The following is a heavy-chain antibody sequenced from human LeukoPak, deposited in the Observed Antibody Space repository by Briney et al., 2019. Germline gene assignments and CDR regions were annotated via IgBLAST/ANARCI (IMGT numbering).Heavy chain of an antibody. V-gene: IGHV3-23*01. CDR1: GFTFSSYA. CDR2: ISGSGGRT. J-gene: IGHJ4*02. D-gene: IGHD6-13*01. CDR3: AKSGMDSSSWYYFDY. Sequence: GGSLRLSCAASGFTFSSYAMSWVRQAPGKGLEWVSAISGSGGRTYYADSMKGRFTISRDNYKKTLYLQKNSLRAEDTAVYYCAKSGMDSSSWYYFDYWGQGTLVTVSS.